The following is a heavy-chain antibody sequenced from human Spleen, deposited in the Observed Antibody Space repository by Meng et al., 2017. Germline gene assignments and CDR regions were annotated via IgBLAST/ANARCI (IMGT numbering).Heavy chain of an antibody. CDR3: ARGVNY. D-gene: IGHD2-21*01. J-gene: IGHJ4*02. CDR1: GGSFSGYD. CDR2: INHSGST. V-gene: IGHV4-34*01. Sequence: GSLRLSCAVYGGSFSGYDWSWIRQPPGKGLEWIGEINHSGSTNYNPSLKSRVTISVDTSKKQFSLKLSSVTAADTAVYYCARGVNYWGQGTLVTVSS.